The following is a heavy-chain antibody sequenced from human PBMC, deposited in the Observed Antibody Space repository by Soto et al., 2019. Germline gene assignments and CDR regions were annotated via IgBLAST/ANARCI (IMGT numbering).Heavy chain of an antibody. CDR2: ISGRVTST. CDR1: GLTCRTYG. J-gene: IGHJ4*02. V-gene: IGHV3-23*01. CDR3: AKGRFGVVRWVDY. Sequence: GGSVRLSCPASGLTCRTYGMPWVRQGPWKGLEWVSTISGRVTSTYYADSVKGRFTISRDNSGNTLNLQMNSLRDEETAVYYWAKGRFGVVRWVDYWGQGTLVTVS. D-gene: IGHD3-3*01.